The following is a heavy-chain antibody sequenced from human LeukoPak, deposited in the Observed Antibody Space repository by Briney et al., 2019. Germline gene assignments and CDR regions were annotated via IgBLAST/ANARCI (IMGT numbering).Heavy chain of an antibody. J-gene: IGHJ6*02. V-gene: IGHV3-23*01. D-gene: IGHD6-13*01. CDR1: GFTFSSYA. Sequence: PGGSLRLSCAASGFTFSSYAMSWVRQAPGKGLEWVSAISGSGGSTYYTDSVKGRFTISRDNSKNTLYLQLNSLRAEDTAVYYYAKSHSSSSYFYYGMDVWGQGTTVTVSS. CDR3: AKSHSSSSYFYYGMDV. CDR2: ISGSGGST.